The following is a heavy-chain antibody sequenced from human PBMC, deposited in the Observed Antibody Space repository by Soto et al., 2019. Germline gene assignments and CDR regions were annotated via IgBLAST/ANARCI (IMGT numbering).Heavy chain of an antibody. CDR3: ARGWRFDP. CDR1: GGSFSGYQ. CDR2: INHRGTT. D-gene: IGHD1-1*01. J-gene: IGHJ5*02. Sequence: QVQLQQWGAGLLKPSETLSLTCGVYGGSFSGYQWNWIRQSPGQGLEWIGEINHRGTTKYNPSLERRINLSMDTSKKQFSLKMFSVTAADTAIYYCARGWRFDPWGQGTQVTVSS. V-gene: IGHV4-34*01.